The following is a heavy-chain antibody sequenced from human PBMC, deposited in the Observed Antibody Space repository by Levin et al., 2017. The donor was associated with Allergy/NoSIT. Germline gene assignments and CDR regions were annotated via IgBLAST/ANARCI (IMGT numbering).Heavy chain of an antibody. CDR1: GGSISSGGYS. CDR3: ARDPLDCGGDCPAYD. D-gene: IGHD2-21*02. V-gene: IGHV4-30-2*01. J-gene: IGHJ4*02. Sequence: SETLSLTCAVSGGSISSGGYSWSWIRQPPGKGLEWIGYIYHSGSTYYNPSLKSRVTISVDRSKNQFSLKLSSVTAADTAVYYCARDPLDCGGDCPAYDWGQGTLVTVSS. CDR2: IYHSGST.